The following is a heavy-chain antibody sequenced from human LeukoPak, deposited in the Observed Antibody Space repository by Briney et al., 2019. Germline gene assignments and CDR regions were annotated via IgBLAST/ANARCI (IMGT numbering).Heavy chain of an antibody. Sequence: GGSLRLSCAASGFTFSRYGMHCVRQAPGKGLEWVAVVWDNGINKFYADSMKGRFTISRDNSKHTLFLHMNSLRAEDTAVYYCVKEPAPYSLGDAWGKGTTVTVSS. CDR1: GFTFSRYG. V-gene: IGHV3-33*06. J-gene: IGHJ6*04. D-gene: IGHD3-16*01. CDR2: VWDNGINK. CDR3: VKEPAPYSLGDA.